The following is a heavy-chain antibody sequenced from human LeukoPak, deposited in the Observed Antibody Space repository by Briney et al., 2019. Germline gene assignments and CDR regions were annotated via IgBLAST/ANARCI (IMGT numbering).Heavy chain of an antibody. V-gene: IGHV3-30*18. Sequence: GRSLRLSCAASGFTFSSYGMHWVRQAPGKGLEWVAVISYDGSNKYYADSVKGRFTISRDNSKNTLYLQMNSLKPEDTAVYYCAKDHSIIPMWGYYFDYWGQGTLVTVSS. D-gene: IGHD3-3*01. CDR3: AKDHSIIPMWGYYFDY. J-gene: IGHJ4*02. CDR1: GFTFSSYG. CDR2: ISYDGSNK.